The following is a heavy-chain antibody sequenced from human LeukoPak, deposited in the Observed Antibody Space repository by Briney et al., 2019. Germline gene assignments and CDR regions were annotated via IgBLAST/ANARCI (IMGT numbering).Heavy chain of an antibody. Sequence: SETLSLTYTVSGGSISSYYWTWIRQPAGKGLEYLGRIHASGNTYYNPSLNSRVAISIDTSKNQFSLKVSSVAAADTAVYYCARDLGYGYYFYYYLDVWGKGTTVTVSS. V-gene: IGHV4-4*07. J-gene: IGHJ6*03. CDR3: ARDLGYGYYFYYYLDV. CDR1: GGSISSYY. D-gene: IGHD5-18*01. CDR2: IHASGNT.